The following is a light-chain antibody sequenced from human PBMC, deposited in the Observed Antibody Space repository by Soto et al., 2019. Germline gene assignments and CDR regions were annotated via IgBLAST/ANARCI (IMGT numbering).Light chain of an antibody. J-gene: IGLJ3*02. CDR1: SSDVGGYNY. CDR3: RSYAGSTNVV. Sequence: QSALTQPPSASGSPGQSVTISCTGTSSDVGGYNYVSWYQQHPGKAPKLMIFEVSKRPSGVPDRFSGSKSGNTASLTVSGLQADDEADYHCRSYAGSTNVVFGGGTKLTVL. V-gene: IGLV2-8*01. CDR2: EVS.